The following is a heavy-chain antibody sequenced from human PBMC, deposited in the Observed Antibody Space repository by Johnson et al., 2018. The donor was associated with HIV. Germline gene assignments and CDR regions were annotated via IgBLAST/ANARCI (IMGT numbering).Heavy chain of an antibody. CDR3: AKGGGSSWSDAFDI. Sequence: QVQLVESGGGVVQPGGSLRLSCAASGFTFSSYGMHWVRQAPGKGLEWVAFIRYDGSNKYYADSVKGRFTISRDNSKNTLYLQMNSLRAEDTAVYDCAKGGGSSWSDAFDIWGQGTMVTVSS. J-gene: IGHJ3*02. CDR1: GFTFSSYG. CDR2: IRYDGSNK. D-gene: IGHD6-13*01. V-gene: IGHV3-30*02.